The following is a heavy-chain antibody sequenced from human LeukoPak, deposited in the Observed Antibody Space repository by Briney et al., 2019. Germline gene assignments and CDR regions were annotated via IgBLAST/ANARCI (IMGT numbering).Heavy chain of an antibody. V-gene: IGHV3-7*01. CDR2: IKQDGSEK. D-gene: IGHD6-13*01. J-gene: IGHJ3*02. CDR3: ARNPGVYDAFDI. CDR1: GFTFSTYW. Sequence: PGGSLRLSCAASGFTFSTYWMSWVRQAPGKGLEWVAHIKQDGSEKYYVDSVKGRFTISRDNAENSLYLQMNSLRAEDTAVYYCARNPGVYDAFDIWGQGTMVTVSS.